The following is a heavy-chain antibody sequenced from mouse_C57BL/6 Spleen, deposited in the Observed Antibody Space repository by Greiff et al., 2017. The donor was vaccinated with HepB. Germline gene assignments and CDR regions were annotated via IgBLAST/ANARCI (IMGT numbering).Heavy chain of an antibody. J-gene: IGHJ3*01. D-gene: IGHD1-1*01. Sequence: VQLQQSGAELVRPGASVKLSCTASGFNIKDDYMHWVKQRPEQGLEWIGWIDPENGDTEYASKFQGKATITADTSSNTAYLQLSSLTSEDTAVYCCTTTIVAREFADWGQGTLVTVSA. CDR2: IDPENGDT. CDR3: TTTIVAREFAD. V-gene: IGHV14-4*01. CDR1: GFNIKDDY.